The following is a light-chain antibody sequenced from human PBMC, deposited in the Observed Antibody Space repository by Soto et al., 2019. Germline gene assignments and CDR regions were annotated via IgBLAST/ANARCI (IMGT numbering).Light chain of an antibody. CDR2: DVR. V-gene: IGLV2-14*03. CDR3: SSYSFATSPYV. J-gene: IGLJ6*01. Sequence: QSALTQPASVSGSPGQSITISCTGTSFKNVSWYQQHPGQAPKLLIYDVRYRPAGISHRFSGSESAYTAALPISGLQPEDEADDYCSSYSFATSPYVFGSGTKLTVL. CDR1: SFKN.